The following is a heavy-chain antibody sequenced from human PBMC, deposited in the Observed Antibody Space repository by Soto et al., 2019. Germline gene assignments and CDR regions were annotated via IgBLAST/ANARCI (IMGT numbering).Heavy chain of an antibody. J-gene: IGHJ5*02. CDR1: GGSISSYY. CDR3: ARSYSRYVFDWFDP. CDR2: IYYSGST. V-gene: IGHV4-59*01. Sequence: SETLSLTCTVSGGSISSYYWSWIRQPPGKGLEWIGYIYYSGSTNYNPSLKSRVTISVDTSKNQFSLKLSSVTAADTAVYYCARSYSRYVFDWFDPWGQRTLVTVSS. D-gene: IGHD6-13*01.